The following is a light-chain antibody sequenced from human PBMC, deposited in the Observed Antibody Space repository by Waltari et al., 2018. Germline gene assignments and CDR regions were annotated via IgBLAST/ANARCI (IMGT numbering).Light chain of an antibody. CDR3: QQSYNTPPVT. V-gene: IGKV1-39*01. J-gene: IGKJ1*01. CDR2: AAS. CDR1: QSISNC. Sequence: DILMTQSPSSLSASVGDRVTITCRASQSISNCLNWYQQKPGKAPNLLIYAASRLETGVPSRFSGSGSGTDFTLTISSLQPDDFGTYYCQQSYNTPPVTFGPGTKVEIK.